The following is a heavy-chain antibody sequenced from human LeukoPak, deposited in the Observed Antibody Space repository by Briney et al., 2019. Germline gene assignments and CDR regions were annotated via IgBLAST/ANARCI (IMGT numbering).Heavy chain of an antibody. D-gene: IGHD2-15*01. CDR1: GFTFSSYA. CDR2: ISSGGTNT. V-gene: IGHV3-23*01. J-gene: IGHJ4*02. Sequence: PGGSLRLSCVASGFTFSSYAMSWVRLAPGKGMEWVSSISSGGTNTYYADSVKGRFTISRDNSKNTFYLQMNSLRAEDTAVYYCAKRLRDSAVFFHDWGQGTLVTVSS. CDR3: AKRLRDSAVFFHD.